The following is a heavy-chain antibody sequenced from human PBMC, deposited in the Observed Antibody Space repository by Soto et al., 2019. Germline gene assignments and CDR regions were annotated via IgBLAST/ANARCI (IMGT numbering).Heavy chain of an antibody. CDR2: INPGSGST. D-gene: IGHD5-18*01. V-gene: IGHV1-46*01. J-gene: IGHJ4*02. CDR3: ASGYVDRAVVLFDH. Sequence: QVQLVQSGAEVKKPGASVKVSCTASGYTFSDYRLHWVRQAPGQGFEWMGVINPGSGSTTFAQKFQGRVTLTTDTSATTVYMEMSGLTSEDTAVFYCASGYVDRAVVLFDHWGQGSLVTVSS. CDR1: GYTFSDYR.